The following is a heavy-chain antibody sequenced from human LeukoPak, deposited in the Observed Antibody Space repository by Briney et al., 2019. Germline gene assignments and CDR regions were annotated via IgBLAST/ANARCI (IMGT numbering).Heavy chain of an antibody. CDR1: GFTFSSYA. Sequence: GGSLRLSYAASGFTFSSYAMNWVRQAPGKGLEWVSVISGSGGSTYYADSVNGRFTISRDNSKNTLYLQMNSLRAEDTAVYYCAKDGLTYYDFWSGYYTGSFDYWGQGTLVTVS. J-gene: IGHJ4*02. CDR2: ISGSGGST. CDR3: AKDGLTYYDFWSGYYTGSFDY. V-gene: IGHV3-23*01. D-gene: IGHD3-3*01.